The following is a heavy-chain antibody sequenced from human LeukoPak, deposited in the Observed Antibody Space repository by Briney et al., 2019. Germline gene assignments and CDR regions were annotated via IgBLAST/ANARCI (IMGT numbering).Heavy chain of an antibody. J-gene: IGHJ4*01. Sequence: GGSLRLSCVGSGFTFRDYAMHWVRQAPDRGLEWVASIWYDGSNKYYADSVTGRFTISRDNSKNTVYLQMNSQRVEDTAIYYCARGVGTMGGRPDYWGQGTQVTVP. V-gene: IGHV3-33*01. CDR2: IWYDGSNK. CDR3: ARGVGTMGGRPDY. D-gene: IGHD1/OR15-1a*01. CDR1: GFTFRDYA.